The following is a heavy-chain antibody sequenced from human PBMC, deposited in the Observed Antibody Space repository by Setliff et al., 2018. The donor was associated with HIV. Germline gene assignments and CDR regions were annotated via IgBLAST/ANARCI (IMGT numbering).Heavy chain of an antibody. D-gene: IGHD2-8*02. CDR3: ARVQVGDPYYSYYYMDV. Sequence: ASVKVSCKASGYTFTNYYIHWVRQAPGQGLEWMGLINPSGGRTSYAQKFQGRLTMTRDTSRSTVYMELSSLRSEDTAVYYCARVQVGDPYYSYYYMDVWGEGTTVTVSS. V-gene: IGHV1-46*01. CDR1: GYTFTNYY. CDR2: INPSGGRT. J-gene: IGHJ6*03.